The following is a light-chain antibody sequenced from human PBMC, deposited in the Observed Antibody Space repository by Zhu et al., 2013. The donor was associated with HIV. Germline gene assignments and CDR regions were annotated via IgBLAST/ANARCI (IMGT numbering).Light chain of an antibody. V-gene: IGKV3-15*01. CDR3: QRSQGP. CDR1: QSVSSY. CDR2: DAS. J-gene: IGKJ1*01. Sequence: EIVLTQSPGTLSLSPGERATLSCRASQSVSSYLAWYQQKPGQPPRLLIYDASTRATGVPARFRGSGSGTEFTLTISSLQSEDAAVYYCQRSQGPFGQGTKVEIK.